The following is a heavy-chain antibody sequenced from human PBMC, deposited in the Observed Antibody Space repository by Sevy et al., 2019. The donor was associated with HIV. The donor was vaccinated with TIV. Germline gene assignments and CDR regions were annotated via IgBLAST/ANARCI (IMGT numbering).Heavy chain of an antibody. CDR2: INQDGSQK. Sequence: GGSLRLSCAASVFTFSDYFMGWVRKAPGKGLEWIANINQDGSQKNYVDSVKGRFTITRDNAKNLFSLQMNSLRVDDTAVYYCARELWPGDYWGQGTLVTVSS. CDR3: ARELWPGDY. D-gene: IGHD2-21*01. J-gene: IGHJ4*02. V-gene: IGHV3-7*01. CDR1: VFTFSDYF.